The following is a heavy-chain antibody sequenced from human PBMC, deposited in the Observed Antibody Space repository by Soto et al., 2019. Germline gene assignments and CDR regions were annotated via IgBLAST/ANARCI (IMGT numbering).Heavy chain of an antibody. CDR3: AEDGIRANLPVSAFLLNRSSDL. J-gene: IGHJ2*01. D-gene: IGHD1-26*01. V-gene: IGHV3-23*01. Sequence: KGLEWVSGISGSGGSTFYADSVKGRFTISKDNSKNTLYLQMNSLRAEDMAFFFHAEDGIRANLPVSAFLLNRSSDL. CDR2: ISGSGGST.